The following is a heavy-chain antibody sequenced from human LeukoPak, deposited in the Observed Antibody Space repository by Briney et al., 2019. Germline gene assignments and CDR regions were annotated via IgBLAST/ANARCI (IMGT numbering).Heavy chain of an antibody. CDR3: ARARGYSGYESKWYYYGMDV. CDR2: IYSGGST. J-gene: IGHJ6*02. Sequence: GSLRLSCAASGFTVSSNYMSWVRQAPGKGLEWVSVIYSGGSTYYADSVKGRFTISRDSSKNTLYVQMNSLRAEDTAVYYCARARGYSGYESKWYYYGMDVWGQGTTVTVSS. D-gene: IGHD5-12*01. V-gene: IGHV3-53*01. CDR1: GFTVSSNY.